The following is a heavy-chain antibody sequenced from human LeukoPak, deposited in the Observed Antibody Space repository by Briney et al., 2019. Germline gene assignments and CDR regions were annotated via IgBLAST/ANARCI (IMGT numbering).Heavy chain of an antibody. D-gene: IGHD3-22*01. CDR2: IYSGGNT. J-gene: IGHJ4*02. CDR3: ARKTDSGGQGDY. Sequence: GGSLRLSCAASGFTVSRNYMSWVRQAPGKGLECVSVIYSGGNTYYTDSVKDRFTISRDNSKNTLYLQMNSLRAEDTAVYYCARKTDSGGQGDYWGPGTLVTVSS. CDR1: GFTVSRNY. V-gene: IGHV3-66*01.